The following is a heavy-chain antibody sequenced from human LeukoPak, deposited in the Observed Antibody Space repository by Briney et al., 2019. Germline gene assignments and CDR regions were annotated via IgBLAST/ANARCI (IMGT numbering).Heavy chain of an antibody. CDR2: ISGSGGTS. Sequence: GGSLRLSCAASGFTFRNYGMSWVRQTPGKGLEWVSVISGSGGTSYYADSAKGRFTISRDSSKNTLYLQMNSLRAEDTAVYYCASHTSWYFYWGQGTLVTVSS. CDR1: GFTFRNYG. V-gene: IGHV3-23*01. D-gene: IGHD6-13*01. CDR3: ASHTSWYFY. J-gene: IGHJ4*02.